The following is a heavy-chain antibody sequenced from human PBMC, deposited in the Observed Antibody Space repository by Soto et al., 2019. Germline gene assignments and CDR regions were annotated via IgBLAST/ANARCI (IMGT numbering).Heavy chain of an antibody. Sequence: EVQLVESGGGLVKPGGSLRLSCAASGFTLSSYSMNWVRQAPGQGLEWVSSISSSTTYIYYADSVKGRFTISSDNAKNSLSLQMNSLRAEDTAVYYCARDRGGDFPLDYWGQGTLVTVSS. CDR1: GFTLSSYS. J-gene: IGHJ4*02. D-gene: IGHD3-16*01. V-gene: IGHV3-21*01. CDR3: ARDRGGDFPLDY. CDR2: ISSSTTYI.